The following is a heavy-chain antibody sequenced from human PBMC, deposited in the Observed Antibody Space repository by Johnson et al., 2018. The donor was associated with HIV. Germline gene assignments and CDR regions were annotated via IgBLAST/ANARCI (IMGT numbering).Heavy chain of an antibody. V-gene: IGHV3-11*04. J-gene: IGHJ3*02. CDR3: ARDTEYSSNWYAFDI. CDR2: ISSSGSTI. D-gene: IGHD6-13*01. CDR1: GFTFSDYY. Sequence: QVQLVESGGGVVQPGGSLRLSCAASGFTFSDYYMSWIRQAPGKGLEWVSYISSSGSTIYSADSVKGRFTISKDNSKNTLYLQVKSLRAEDTAVYYCARDTEYSSNWYAFDIWGQGTMVTVSS.